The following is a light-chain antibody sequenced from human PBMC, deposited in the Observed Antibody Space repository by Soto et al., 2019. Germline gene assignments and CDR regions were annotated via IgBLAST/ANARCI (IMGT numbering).Light chain of an antibody. CDR1: QSFSSW. CDR3: IQHNSYPLT. J-gene: IGKJ3*01. CDR2: TAS. V-gene: IGKV1-5*03. Sequence: DIHLTRSPSTLSASVGYRFAITCRASQSFSSWFAWYQHKPGKAPKLLIYTASSLDSGVPSTLSGSGSGKEFTIKIRSLQHADSVTYYCIQHNSYPLTFGHGTKVHI.